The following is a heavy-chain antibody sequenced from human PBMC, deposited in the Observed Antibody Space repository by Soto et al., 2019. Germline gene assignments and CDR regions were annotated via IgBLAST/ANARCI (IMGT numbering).Heavy chain of an antibody. CDR2: INVGSGNT. V-gene: IGHV1-3*01. Sequence: QVQLVQSGAEVKRPGASVKVSCKSSGNSFVTYAIHWVRQAPGQRLQWMGWINVGSGNTRYAQDFQGRVTFTRDTAATPTFMELSSLRSEDAAVYYCARVPPWGDSGSFYIQHYDSWGQGTLVTVSS. J-gene: IGHJ4*02. D-gene: IGHD3-10*01. CDR1: GNSFVTYA. CDR3: ARVPPWGDSGSFYIQHYDS.